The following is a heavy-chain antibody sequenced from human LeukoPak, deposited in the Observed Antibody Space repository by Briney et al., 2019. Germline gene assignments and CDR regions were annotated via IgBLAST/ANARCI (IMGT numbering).Heavy chain of an antibody. CDR1: GGSISSYY. D-gene: IGHD6-19*01. CDR3: ARGLLTVAGTGGDY. Sequence: SETLSLTCTVSGGSISSYYWSWIRQPPGKGLEWIGYIYYSGSTNYNPSLKSRVTISVDTSKNQFSLKLSSVTAADTAVYYCARGLLTVAGTGGDYWGQGTLATVSS. J-gene: IGHJ4*02. CDR2: IYYSGST. V-gene: IGHV4-59*01.